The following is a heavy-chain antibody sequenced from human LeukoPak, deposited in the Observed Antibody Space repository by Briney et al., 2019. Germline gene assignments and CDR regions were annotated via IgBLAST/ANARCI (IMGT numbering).Heavy chain of an antibody. CDR1: GYSFTNYW. Sequence: GESLKISWKGSGYSFTNYWISWVRQMPGKGLEWMGRIDPSDSYTNYSPSFQGHVTISADKSVSTAYPQWSSLKASDTAIYYCARLRGYTYGYSDYWGQGTLVTVSS. D-gene: IGHD5-18*01. J-gene: IGHJ4*02. V-gene: IGHV5-10-1*01. CDR3: ARLRGYTYGYSDY. CDR2: IDPSDSYT.